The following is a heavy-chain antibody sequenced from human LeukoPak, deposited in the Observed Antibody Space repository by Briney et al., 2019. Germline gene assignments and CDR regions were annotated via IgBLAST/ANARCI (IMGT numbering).Heavy chain of an antibody. CDR3: ARGKASGYSYGYYYYYYMDV. J-gene: IGHJ6*03. V-gene: IGHV4-59*01. Sequence: SETLSLTCTVSGGSISSYYWSWIRQPPGKGLEWIGYIYYSGSTNYNPSLKSRVTISVDTSKNQFSLKLSSVTAADTAEYYCARGKASGYSYGYYYYYYMDVWGKGTTVTVSS. CDR2: IYYSGST. D-gene: IGHD5-18*01. CDR1: GGSISSYY.